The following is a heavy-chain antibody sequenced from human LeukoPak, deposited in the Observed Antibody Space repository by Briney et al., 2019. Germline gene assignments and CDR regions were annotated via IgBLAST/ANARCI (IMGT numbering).Heavy chain of an antibody. CDR2: IYYSGNT. V-gene: IGHV4-59*01. Sequence: SETLSLTCTVSGGSIISYYWSWIRQPPGKGLEWIGYIYYSGNTNYNPSLKSRVTISLDTSRNQFSLKLSSVTAADTAVYYCARGSLCGRTGYDFVSWGQGTLVTVSS. CDR1: GGSIISYY. J-gene: IGHJ4*02. D-gene: IGHD3-16*01. CDR3: ARGSLCGRTGYDFVS.